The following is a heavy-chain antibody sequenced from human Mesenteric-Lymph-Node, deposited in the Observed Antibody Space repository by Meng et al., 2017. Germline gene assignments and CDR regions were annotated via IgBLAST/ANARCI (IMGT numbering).Heavy chain of an antibody. V-gene: IGHV3-49*04. D-gene: IGHD3-10*01. CDR3: TRVGWFGDSQGCDY. Sequence: GESLKISCTASGFTFGDYAMSWVRQAPGKGLEWVGFIRSKAYGGTTEYAASVKGRFTISRDDSKSIAYLQMNSLKTEDTAVYYCTRVGWFGDSQGCDYWGQGTLVTVSS. J-gene: IGHJ4*02. CDR2: IRSKAYGGTT. CDR1: GFTFGDYA.